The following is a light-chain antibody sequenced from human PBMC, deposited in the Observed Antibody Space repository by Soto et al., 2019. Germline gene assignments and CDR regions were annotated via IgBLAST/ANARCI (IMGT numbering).Light chain of an antibody. J-gene: IGKJ4*01. CDR2: GAS. CDR1: QSLSSDS. Sequence: ENVLTQFPGTLSLSPGEGGTLSGRASQSLSSDSLAWYQQKPGQAPRLLIYGASSRANGIPDRFSRSGSGTDFTLTIIKLEPEDFAVYYCHQYGSSPLTVGGGTKVDIK. CDR3: HQYGSSPLT. V-gene: IGKV3-20*01.